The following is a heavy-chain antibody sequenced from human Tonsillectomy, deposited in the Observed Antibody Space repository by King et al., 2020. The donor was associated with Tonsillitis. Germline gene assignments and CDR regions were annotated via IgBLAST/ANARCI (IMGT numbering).Heavy chain of an antibody. Sequence: VQLVESGGGLLQPGGSLRISCAASGFTFSDYEMNWVRQAPGKGLEWVSFISSSGYTTHYAASVKGRFTISRVNAKNSVFLQMNNLRPEDTAVYYCASDTTRRFDYWGKGTLVTVSS. CDR2: ISSSGYTT. CDR1: GFTFSDYE. V-gene: IGHV3-48*03. D-gene: IGHD1-26*01. J-gene: IGHJ4*02. CDR3: ASDTTRRFDY.